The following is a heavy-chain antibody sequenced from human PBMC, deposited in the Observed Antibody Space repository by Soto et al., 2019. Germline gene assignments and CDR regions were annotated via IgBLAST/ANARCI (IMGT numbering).Heavy chain of an antibody. J-gene: IGHJ1*01. Sequence: SETLSLTCTVSGGSISRYYWSWIRQSPGKGLEWIGYIHYRGSTNPNPSLKSRVSISLDTSKNQFSLNLRSVAAADTAVYYCASLSESAAGYYQHWGQGTLVTVSS. CDR1: GGSISRYY. V-gene: IGHV4-59*01. CDR2: IHYRGST. CDR3: ASLSESAAGYYQH. D-gene: IGHD2-15*01.